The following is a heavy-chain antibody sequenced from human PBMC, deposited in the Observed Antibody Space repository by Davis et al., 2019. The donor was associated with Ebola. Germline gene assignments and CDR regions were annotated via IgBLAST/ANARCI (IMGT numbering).Heavy chain of an antibody. CDR1: GYTFTSYG. V-gene: IGHV1-2*06. CDR3: ARGFGDVDSFDI. CDR2: INPSTSGT. J-gene: IGHJ3*02. Sequence: ASVKVSCKASGYTFTSYGISWVRQTPGQGLEWVGRINPSTSGTNYLQKFQGRVTMTTETSISTAYMDLSRLRSDDTAVYYCARGFGDVDSFDIWGQGTMVTVSS. D-gene: IGHD3-10*01.